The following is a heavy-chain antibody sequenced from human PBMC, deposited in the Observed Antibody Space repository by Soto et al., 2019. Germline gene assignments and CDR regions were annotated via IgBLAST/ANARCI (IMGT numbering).Heavy chain of an antibody. V-gene: IGHV3-11*01. CDR1: RFTFSDYY. Sequence: PGGSLRLSCAASRFTFSDYYMSWIRQAPGKGLEWVSYISSSGSTIYYADSVKGRFTISRDNAKNSLYLQMNSLRAEDTAVHYCATSHSSSWYSDYYMDVWGKGTTVTVSS. CDR3: ATSHSSSWYSDYYMDV. D-gene: IGHD6-13*01. J-gene: IGHJ6*03. CDR2: ISSSGSTI.